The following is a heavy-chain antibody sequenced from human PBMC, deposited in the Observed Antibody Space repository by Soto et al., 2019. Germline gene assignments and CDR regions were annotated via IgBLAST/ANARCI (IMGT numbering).Heavy chain of an antibody. Sequence: PGGSLRLSCAASGFTFSSYEMHWVRQVPGEGLEWVSYISSSGNTIYYADSVKGRFTISRDNAKNSLYLQMNSLTAEDTAVYYRARETSSGYTFDYWGRGRLVTVSS. CDR2: ISSSGNTI. CDR3: ARETSSGYTFDY. D-gene: IGHD3-22*01. V-gene: IGHV3-48*03. CDR1: GFTFSSYE. J-gene: IGHJ4*02.